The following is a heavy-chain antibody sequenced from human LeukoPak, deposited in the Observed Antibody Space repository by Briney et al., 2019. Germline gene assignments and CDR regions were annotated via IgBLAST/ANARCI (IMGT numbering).Heavy chain of an antibody. Sequence: GESVNISCEGSVYIFTIFWSVWVRHMRGKGLEGMPSIYHANYDPSYSPSFQGQVAISADKSISPAYLQWTSLKASDTAMYYCARRDSSGWYYFDYWGQETLVTVPS. D-gene: IGHD6-19*01. J-gene: IGHJ4*02. CDR2: IYHANYDP. CDR1: VYIFTIFW. CDR3: ARRDSSGWYYFDY. V-gene: IGHV5-51*01.